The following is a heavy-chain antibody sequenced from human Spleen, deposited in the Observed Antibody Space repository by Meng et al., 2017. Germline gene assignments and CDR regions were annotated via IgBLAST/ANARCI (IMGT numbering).Heavy chain of an antibody. CDR3: ARTVSSYDLYP. J-gene: IGHJ5*02. Sequence: GESLKISCKGSEYNFPSYWIAWVRQMPGKGLEWMGMIHPGDSETRYSPSFQGQLTISVDRSINTAYLQWRCLKASDTATYYCARTVSSYDLYPWGQGTLVTVSS. CDR1: EYNFPSYW. CDR2: IHPGDSET. V-gene: IGHV5-51*01. D-gene: IGHD3-3*01.